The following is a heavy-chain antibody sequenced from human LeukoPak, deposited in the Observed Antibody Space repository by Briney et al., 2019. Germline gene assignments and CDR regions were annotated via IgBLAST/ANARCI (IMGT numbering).Heavy chain of an antibody. Sequence: GGSLRLSCAASGXTLSIYTMNWVRQAPGKGLEWVSYMSTSGSISYADSVKGRFTISRDNAKNSLYLQMNSLRDEDTAVYYCARMIDYNYGYAFDYWGQGTLVTVSS. CDR3: ARMIDYNYGYAFDY. CDR2: MSTSGSI. J-gene: IGHJ4*02. CDR1: GXTLSIYT. D-gene: IGHD5-18*01. V-gene: IGHV3-48*02.